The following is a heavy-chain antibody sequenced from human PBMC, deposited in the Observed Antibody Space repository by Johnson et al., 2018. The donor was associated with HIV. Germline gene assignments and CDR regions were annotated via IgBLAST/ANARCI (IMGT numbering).Heavy chain of an antibody. Sequence: VQLVESGGGLVKPGGSLRLSCAASGFTFSDYYMSWVRQAPGKGLEWVSVIYSGGSTYYADSVKGRFTISRDNAKKSLYLQMNSLRVEDTAVYYCARSGPTWAFDFWGQGTMVTVSS. CDR2: IYSGGST. CDR3: ARSGPTWAFDF. CDR1: GFTFSDYY. J-gene: IGHJ3*01. V-gene: IGHV3-66*01. D-gene: IGHD3-10*01.